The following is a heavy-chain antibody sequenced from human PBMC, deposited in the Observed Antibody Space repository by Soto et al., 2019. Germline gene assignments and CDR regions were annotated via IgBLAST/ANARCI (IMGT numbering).Heavy chain of an antibody. D-gene: IGHD1-26*01. V-gene: IGHV1-18*04. CDR3: ARGHTHYQLDV. Sequence: QVQLVQPGAEVKKPGASLKVACKTSGYTFTNIGINWVRQAPGRGLEWMGWISGYNSNTAYAQKFQGRVPMTTETFTSTAYMDLRSLRSDDAAVYYCARGHTHYQLDVWGQGTTVTVSS. J-gene: IGHJ6*02. CDR2: ISGYNSNT. CDR1: GYTFTNIG.